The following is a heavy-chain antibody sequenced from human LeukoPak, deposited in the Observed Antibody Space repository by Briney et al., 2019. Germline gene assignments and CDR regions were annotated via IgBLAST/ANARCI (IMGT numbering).Heavy chain of an antibody. Sequence: ASVKVSCKASGYAFTNYDINWVRQASGQGLEWMGWMNPNNGSTGYAQKFQDRVTMTRDTSISTAYMELSSLRSDDTAVYFCARTPRNGDLDYWGQGAQVTVSS. CDR1: GYAFTNYD. CDR2: MNPNNGST. V-gene: IGHV1-8*01. J-gene: IGHJ4*02. D-gene: IGHD4-17*01. CDR3: ARTPRNGDLDY.